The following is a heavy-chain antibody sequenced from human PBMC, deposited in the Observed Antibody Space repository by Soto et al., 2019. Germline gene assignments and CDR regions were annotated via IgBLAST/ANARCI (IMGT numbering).Heavy chain of an antibody. V-gene: IGHV3-15*01. CDR3: TTDSPYYYGSGDRGY. CDR1: GFTFSNAW. J-gene: IGHJ4*02. Sequence: XVSLQLSCAASGFTFSNAWMSWVRQAPGKGLEWVGRIKSKTDGGTTDYAAPVKGRFTISRDDSKNTLYLQMNSLKTEDTAVYYCTTDSPYYYGSGDRGYWAQGTLVTVSS. CDR2: IKSKTDGGTT. D-gene: IGHD3-10*01.